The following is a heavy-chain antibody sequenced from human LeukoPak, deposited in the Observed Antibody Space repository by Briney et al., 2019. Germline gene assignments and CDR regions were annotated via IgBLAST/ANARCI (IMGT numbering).Heavy chain of an antibody. D-gene: IGHD3-10*01. CDR3: ARDLTPLMVSYYYYYYMDV. J-gene: IGHJ6*03. Sequence: ASVKVSCKVSGYTFTSYGISWVRQAPGQGLEWMGWINPNSGGTNYAQKFQGRVTMTRDTSISTAYMELSRLRSDDTAVYYCARDLTPLMVSYYYYYYMDVWGKGTTVTISS. CDR1: GYTFTSYG. CDR2: INPNSGGT. V-gene: IGHV1-2*02.